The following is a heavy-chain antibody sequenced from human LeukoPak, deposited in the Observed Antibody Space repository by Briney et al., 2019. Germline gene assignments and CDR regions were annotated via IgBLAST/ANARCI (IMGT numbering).Heavy chain of an antibody. CDR1: GFTVSSKY. Sequence: GGSLRLSCAACGFTVSSKYVKWVRQARGKGVEGVSTIYSGGRTYYAESVKGGLTISRDNSKNTLYLQMRSLEAEDKAEIYVAIGLWVVTARYGFDIWGHGAMVTVSS. CDR2: IYSGGRT. J-gene: IGHJ3*02. D-gene: IGHD2-21*02. V-gene: IGHV3-53*01. CDR3: AIGLWVVTARYGFDI.